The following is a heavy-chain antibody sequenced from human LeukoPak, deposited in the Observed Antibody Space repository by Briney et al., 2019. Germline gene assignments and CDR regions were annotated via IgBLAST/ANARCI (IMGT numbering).Heavy chain of an antibody. Sequence: ASVKVPCKASGYTFTSYGISWVRQAPGQGLEWMGWISTYNGNTNYAQKLRGRVTMTTDTSTSTAYMELRSLRSDDTAVYYCASSLLWFGELLGGDYWGQGTLVTVSS. CDR3: ASSLLWFGELLGGDY. CDR2: ISTYNGNT. CDR1: GYTFTSYG. D-gene: IGHD3-10*01. V-gene: IGHV1-18*01. J-gene: IGHJ4*02.